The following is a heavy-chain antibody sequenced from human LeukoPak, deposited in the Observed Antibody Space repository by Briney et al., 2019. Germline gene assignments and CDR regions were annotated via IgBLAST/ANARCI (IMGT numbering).Heavy chain of an antibody. CDR3: ARDRGTAYCGGDCYYWYFDL. V-gene: IGHV4-59*01. Sequence: SETLSLTCTVSGGSISSYYWSWIRQPPGKGLEWIGYIYYSGSTNYNPSLKSRVTISVDTSKNQFSLTLSSVTAADTAVYYCARDRGTAYCGGDCYYWYFDLWGRGTLVTVSS. CDR2: IYYSGST. D-gene: IGHD2-21*02. J-gene: IGHJ2*01. CDR1: GGSISSYY.